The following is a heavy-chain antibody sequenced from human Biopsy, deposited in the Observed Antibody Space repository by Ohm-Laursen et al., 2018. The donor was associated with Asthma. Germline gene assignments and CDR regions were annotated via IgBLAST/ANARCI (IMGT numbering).Heavy chain of an antibody. V-gene: IGHV5-51*04. CDR1: GYTFSDSW. CDR3: ARFIDGTFFVDY. J-gene: IGHJ4*02. Sequence: GESLRISCKASGYTFSDSWIGWVRQMPGKGLEWMGIIFAANSETKYSPSFQGQVTISADMPISTAFLQWSSLKASATAIYYCARFIDGTFFVDYWGQGTLVTVSS. D-gene: IGHD1-7*01. CDR2: IFAANSET.